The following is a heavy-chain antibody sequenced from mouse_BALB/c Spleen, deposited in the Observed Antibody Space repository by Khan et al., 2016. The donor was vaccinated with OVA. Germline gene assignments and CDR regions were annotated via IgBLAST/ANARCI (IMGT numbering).Heavy chain of an antibody. V-gene: IGHV1S135*01. CDR1: GYSFTTYY. CDR2: IYPLNGDT. CDR3: AQHGIATWLAF. J-gene: IGHJ3*01. Sequence: LQLQQSGPELLKPGASVKISCKASGYSFTTYYINWVKQSHGKDLEWIGYIYPLNGDTTPNQKFKGKATLSVDKSSSKAYMHLTSLTPETPAVSNSAQHGIATWLAFWGQGTLVTVSA. D-gene: IGHD4-1*01.